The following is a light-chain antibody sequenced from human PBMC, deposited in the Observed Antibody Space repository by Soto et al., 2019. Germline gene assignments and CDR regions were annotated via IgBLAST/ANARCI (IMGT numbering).Light chain of an antibody. CDR2: EVS. J-gene: IGLJ1*01. CDR3: SSYTTSSTYV. V-gene: IGLV2-14*01. Sequence: QSVLTQPASVSGSPGQSITISCTGTSSDVGGYNYVSWYQQHPGKAPKLMIYEVSYRPSGVANRCSASKSGNTASLTISGLQAEDEADYYCSSYTTSSTYVFGTGTKLTVL. CDR1: SSDVGGYNY.